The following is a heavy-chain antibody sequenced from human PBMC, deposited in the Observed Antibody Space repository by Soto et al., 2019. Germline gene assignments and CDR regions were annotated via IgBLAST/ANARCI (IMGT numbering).Heavy chain of an antibody. Sequence: GGSLRLSWAASGFTFSSFALSWVRQAPGKGREWVGAISSSGDSIDYPLSVNGRFTISTANSKNTLYLPMNSLRADDPAVYCCSGPGYSSQDYWGQGALVTVSS. D-gene: IGHD5-18*01. J-gene: IGHJ4*02. CDR1: GFTFSSFA. V-gene: IGHV3-23*01. CDR2: ISSSGDSI. CDR3: SGPGYSSQDY.